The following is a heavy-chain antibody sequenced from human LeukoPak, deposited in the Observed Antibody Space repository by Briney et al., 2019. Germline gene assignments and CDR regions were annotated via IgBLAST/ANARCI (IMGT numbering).Heavy chain of an antibody. CDR2: IIPIFGTA. D-gene: IGHD3-22*01. CDR3: ASEAGDSSGYYPASPPRYNFDY. CDR1: GGTFSSYA. Sequence: ASVKVSCKASGGTFSSYAISWVRQAPGQGLEWMGGIIPIFGTANYAQKFQGRVTITADESTSTAYMELSSLRSEDTAVYYCASEAGDSSGYYPASPPRYNFDYWGQGTLVTVSS. V-gene: IGHV1-69*01. J-gene: IGHJ4*02.